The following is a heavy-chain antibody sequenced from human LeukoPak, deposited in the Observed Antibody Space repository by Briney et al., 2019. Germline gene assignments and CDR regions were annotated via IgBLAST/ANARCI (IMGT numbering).Heavy chain of an antibody. D-gene: IGHD3-22*01. CDR2: ISSNGGST. CDR1: GFTFSSYA. J-gene: IGHJ4*02. CDR3: ASLDDSCGYYYGY. V-gene: IGHV3-64*01. Sequence: GGSLRLSCAASGFTFSSYAMHWVRQAPGKGLEYVSAISSNGGSTYYANSVKGRFTISRDNSKNTLYLQMGSLRAEDMAVYYCASLDDSCGYYYGYWGQGTLVTVSS.